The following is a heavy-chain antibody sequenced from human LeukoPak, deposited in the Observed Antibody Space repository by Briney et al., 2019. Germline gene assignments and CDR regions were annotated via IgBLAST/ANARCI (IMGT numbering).Heavy chain of an antibody. D-gene: IGHD4-17*01. CDR3: ARGVRYVDYNY. Sequence: PSETLSLPCTVSGGSISSYYWSWIRQPAGKGLEWIGRIYTSGSTNYNPALKSRVTISVDKSKNQFSLKLSSVTAADTAVYYCARGVRYVDYNYWGQGTLVTVSS. J-gene: IGHJ4*02. CDR2: IYTSGST. V-gene: IGHV4-4*07. CDR1: GGSISSYY.